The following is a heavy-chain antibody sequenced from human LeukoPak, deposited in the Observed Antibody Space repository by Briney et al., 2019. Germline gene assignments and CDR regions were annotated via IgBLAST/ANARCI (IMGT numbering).Heavy chain of an antibody. CDR2: IYPGGSDT. CDR3: ARRIGSGWSDY. Sequence: GEFLKISCKGSGYRFTSYWIAWVRQMPGKGLEWMGLIYPGGSDTRYNPSFQGQVTISADKSISTAYLQWSSLKASDTAIYYCARRIGSGWSDYWGQGTLVIVSS. V-gene: IGHV5-51*01. D-gene: IGHD6-19*01. CDR1: GYRFTSYW. J-gene: IGHJ4*02.